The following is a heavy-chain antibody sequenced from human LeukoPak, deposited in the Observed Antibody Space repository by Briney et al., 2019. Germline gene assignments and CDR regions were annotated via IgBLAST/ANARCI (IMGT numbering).Heavy chain of an antibody. CDR1: GGAISGSSHY. CDR2: IFYSGST. J-gene: IGHJ4*02. Sequence: PSETLSLTCTVSGGAISGSSHYWGWIRQSPGKGLEWIGSIFYSGSTYYSPSLQSRVTISVDTSKNKFSLKLTSVTAADTAVYYCAREGSQMVSVTTHYCFDHWGQGTLVTVSS. V-gene: IGHV4-39*07. D-gene: IGHD2-8*01. CDR3: AREGSQMVSVTTHYCFDH.